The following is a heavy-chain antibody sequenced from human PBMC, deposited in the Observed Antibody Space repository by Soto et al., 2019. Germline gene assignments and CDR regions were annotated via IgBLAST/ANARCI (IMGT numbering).Heavy chain of an antibody. D-gene: IGHD3-22*01. CDR2: ISAYNGNT. CDR1: GYTFTSYC. V-gene: IGHV1-18*01. CDR3: AREWYYYDSSGYQIIDY. J-gene: IGHJ4*02. Sequence: ASVKLSCKASGYTFTSYCISWVRQAPGQGLEWMGWISAYNGNTNYAQKLQGRVTMTTDTSTSTAYMELRSLRSDDTAVYYCAREWYYYDSSGYQIIDYWGQGTLVTVSS.